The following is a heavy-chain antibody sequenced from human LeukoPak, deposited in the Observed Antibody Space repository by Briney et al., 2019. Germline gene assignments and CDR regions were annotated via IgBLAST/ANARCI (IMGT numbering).Heavy chain of an antibody. CDR2: INPNSGGT. Sequence: ASVKVSCKASGYSFIGYYMHWVRQAPGQGLEWMGWINPNSGGTNYAQKFQGRVTMTRDTSISTAYMELSRLRSDDTAVYYCARVTGYSSGWYGNDAFDIWGQGTMVTVSS. J-gene: IGHJ3*02. V-gene: IGHV1-2*02. CDR1: GYSFIGYY. D-gene: IGHD6-19*01. CDR3: ARVTGYSSGWYGNDAFDI.